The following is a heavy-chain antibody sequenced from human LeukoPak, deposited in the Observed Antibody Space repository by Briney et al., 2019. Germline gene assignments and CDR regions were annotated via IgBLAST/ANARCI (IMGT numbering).Heavy chain of an antibody. CDR3: ARGVRYYYDSSGYYFGYNWFDP. V-gene: IGHV3-30*01. CDR2: ISYDGSNK. D-gene: IGHD3-22*01. CDR1: GFTFSSYA. Sequence: GRSLRLSCAASGFTFSSYAMHWVRQAPGKGLEWVAVISYDGSNKYYADSVKGRFTISRDNSKNTLHLQMNSLRAEDTAVYYCARGVRYYYDSSGYYFGYNWFDPWGQGTLVTVSS. J-gene: IGHJ5*02.